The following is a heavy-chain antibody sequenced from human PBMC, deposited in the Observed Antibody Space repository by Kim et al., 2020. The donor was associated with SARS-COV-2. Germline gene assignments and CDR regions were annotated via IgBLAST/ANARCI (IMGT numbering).Heavy chain of an antibody. J-gene: IGHJ6*02. V-gene: IGHV1-69*13. D-gene: IGHD4-17*01. CDR3: TRVMGSYGDYVYGMDV. CDR1: GGTFSSYA. Sequence: SVKVSCKASGGTFSSYAISWVRQAPGQGLEWMVGIIPIFGTANYAQKVQGRVTITADEFTSTAYMELGSLRSEDTAVYYCTRVMGSYGDYVYGMDVWGQGTTVTVSS. CDR2: IIPIFGTA.